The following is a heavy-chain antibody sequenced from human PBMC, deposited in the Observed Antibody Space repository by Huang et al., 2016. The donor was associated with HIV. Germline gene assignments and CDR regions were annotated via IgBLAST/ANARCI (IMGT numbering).Heavy chain of an antibody. J-gene: IGHJ4*02. Sequence: EVQVVESGGGLIQSGGSLRLSCAASGFTVSSHYMTWVRQAPGKWLEWVSVAFVGGSTYFADSVKGRVTVSRDDSKNTLYLQMNNLRAEDTAIYYCAAYLSLIPHWGQGTLVTVSS. CDR3: AAYLSLIPH. V-gene: IGHV3-53*01. CDR1: GFTVSSHY. D-gene: IGHD3-16*01. CDR2: AFVGGST.